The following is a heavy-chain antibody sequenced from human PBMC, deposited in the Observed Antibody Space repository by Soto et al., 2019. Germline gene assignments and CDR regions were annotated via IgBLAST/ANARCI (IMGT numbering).Heavy chain of an antibody. Sequence: SETLSLTCTVSGGSISSYYWSWIRQPPGKGLEWIGYIYYSGSTNYNPSLKSRVTISVDTSKNQFSLKLSSVTAADTAVYYCATTSIAARPAGDWFDPWGQGTLATVSS. V-gene: IGHV4-59*01. D-gene: IGHD6-6*01. CDR1: GGSISSYY. CDR2: IYYSGST. J-gene: IGHJ5*02. CDR3: ATTSIAARPAGDWFDP.